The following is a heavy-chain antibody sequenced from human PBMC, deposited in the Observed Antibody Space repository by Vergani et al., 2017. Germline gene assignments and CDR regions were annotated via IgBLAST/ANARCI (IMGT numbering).Heavy chain of an antibody. D-gene: IGHD2-15*01. CDR1: GGSISSYY. CDR3: ARGRCSGGSCYSY. J-gene: IGHJ4*02. V-gene: IGHV4-59*01. CDR2: IYYSGST. Sequence: QVQLQESGPGLVKPSETLSLTCTVSGGSISSYYWSWIRQPPGKGLEWIGYIYYSGSTNYNPSLKSRVTISVDTSKNQCSLKLSSVTAADTAVYYCARGRCSGGSCYSYWGQGTLVTVSS.